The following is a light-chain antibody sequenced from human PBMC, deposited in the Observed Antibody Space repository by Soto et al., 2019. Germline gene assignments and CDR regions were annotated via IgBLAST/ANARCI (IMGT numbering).Light chain of an antibody. Sequence: DIQMTQSPSSLSASVGDRVTITCRASQSIASRLNWYQQKPGSAPKLLFYGASTLESGVPSRFSGSGSGTDSTLTISSLQPEDFATYYCQQSYSTPRTFGQGTRLEIK. CDR2: GAS. V-gene: IGKV1-39*01. CDR1: QSIASR. J-gene: IGKJ5*01. CDR3: QQSYSTPRT.